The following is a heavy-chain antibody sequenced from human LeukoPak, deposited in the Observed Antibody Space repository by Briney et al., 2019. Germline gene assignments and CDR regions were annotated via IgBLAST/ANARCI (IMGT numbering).Heavy chain of an antibody. CDR1: GGTFSSYA. V-gene: IGHV1-69*01. CDR3: ARGLTYYDFWSGSNGFDP. CDR2: IIPIFGTA. D-gene: IGHD3-3*01. J-gene: IGHJ5*02. Sequence: SVKVSCKASGGTFSSYAISWVRQAPGQGLEWMGGIIPIFGTANYAQKFQGRVTITADESTSIAYMELSSLRSEDTAVYYCARGLTYYDFWSGSNGFDPWGQGTLVTVSS.